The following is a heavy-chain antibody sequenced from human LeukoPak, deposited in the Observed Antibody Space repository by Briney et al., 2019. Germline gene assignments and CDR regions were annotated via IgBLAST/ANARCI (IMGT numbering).Heavy chain of an antibody. J-gene: IGHJ4*02. CDR3: ARSTAVSIAAAGTSSVGY. CDR1: GYTFTGYY. Sequence: GASVKVSCKASGYTFTGYYMHWVRQAPGQGLESMGWINPNSGGTNYAQKFQGRVTMTRDTSISTAYMELSRLRSDDTAVYYYARSTAVSIAAAGTSSVGYWGQGTLVTVSS. CDR2: INPNSGGT. V-gene: IGHV1-2*02. D-gene: IGHD6-13*01.